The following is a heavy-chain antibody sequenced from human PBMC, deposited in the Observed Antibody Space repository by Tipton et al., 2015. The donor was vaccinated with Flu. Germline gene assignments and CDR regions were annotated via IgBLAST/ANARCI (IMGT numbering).Heavy chain of an antibody. Sequence: QLVQSGAEVKKPGASVKVSCKASGYTFTSYGISWVRQAPGHGLEWMGWISAYNGNTNYAQKLQGRVTTTTDTSTSTAYMELRSLRPDDTAVYYWAGDVGPRGDIAAAGTYFDHWGQGTLVTVSS. CDR1: GYTFTSYG. J-gene: IGHJ4*02. V-gene: IGHV1-18*01. D-gene: IGHD6-13*01. CDR2: ISAYNGNT. CDR3: AGDVGPRGDIAAAGTYFDH.